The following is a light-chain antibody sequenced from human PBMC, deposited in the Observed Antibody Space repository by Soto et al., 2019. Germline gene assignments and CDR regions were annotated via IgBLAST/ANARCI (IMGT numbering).Light chain of an antibody. J-gene: IGKJ1*01. CDR3: LQYNNWPPETWT. Sequence: EIVMTQSPATLSVSPGERATLSCRASQSVSSNLAWYQHRPGQAPRLLINGASTRATGIPGRFSGSGSGTDFTLTNSSLQSEDIAVYFCLQYNNWPPETWTFGPGTKVEIK. CDR2: GAS. CDR1: QSVSSN. V-gene: IGKV3-15*01.